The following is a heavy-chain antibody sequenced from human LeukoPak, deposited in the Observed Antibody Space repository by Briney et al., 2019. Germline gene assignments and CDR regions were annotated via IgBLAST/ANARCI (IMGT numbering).Heavy chain of an antibody. CDR1: GYSISSGYY. CDR2: IYHSGST. V-gene: IGHV4-38-2*02. Sequence: PSETLSLTCTVSGYSISSGYYWGWIRQPPGTGLEWIGSIYHSGSTYYNPSLKSRDPISVDTSKNQFSLKLSSVTAADTAVHYCARVVTGTTSNWFDPWGQGTLVTVSS. D-gene: IGHD1-7*01. J-gene: IGHJ5*02. CDR3: ARVVTGTTSNWFDP.